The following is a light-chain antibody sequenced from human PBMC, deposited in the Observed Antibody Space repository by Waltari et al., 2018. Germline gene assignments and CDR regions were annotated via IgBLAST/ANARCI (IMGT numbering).Light chain of an antibody. CDR1: SGHSSNI. V-gene: IGLV4-69*01. Sequence: QLVLTQSPSASASLGASVKLTCTLSSGHSSNIIAWLQQQPGAGPRYLMKVNSDGSHSKGDEIPDRLSGSSSGAERYLPSSSVQSDDEADYYCQTGGHGTWVFGGGTKLTVL. CDR3: QTGGHGTWV. J-gene: IGLJ3*02. CDR2: VNSDGSH.